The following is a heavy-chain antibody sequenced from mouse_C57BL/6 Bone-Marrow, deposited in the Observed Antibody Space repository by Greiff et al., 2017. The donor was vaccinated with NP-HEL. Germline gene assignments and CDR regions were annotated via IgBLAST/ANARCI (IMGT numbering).Heavy chain of an antibody. CDR2: INPGSGGT. D-gene: IGHD2-3*01. CDR1: GYAFTNYL. Sequence: QVQLKQSGAELVRPGTSVKVSCKASGYAFTNYLIEWVKQRPGQGLEWIGVINPGSGGTNYNEKFKGKATLTADKSSSTAYMQLSSLTSEDSAVYFCASRGGYFPYYFDYWGQGTTLTVSS. CDR3: ASRGGYFPYYFDY. V-gene: IGHV1-54*01. J-gene: IGHJ2*01.